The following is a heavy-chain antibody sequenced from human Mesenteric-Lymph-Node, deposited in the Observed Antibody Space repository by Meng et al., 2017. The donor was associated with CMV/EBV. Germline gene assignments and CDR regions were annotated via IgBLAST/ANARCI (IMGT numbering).Heavy chain of an antibody. CDR3: ARRGNYDSDYSEY. Sequence: QLHLKESGPGLVKLSETLSLSCIVSGDSISNSTYYWTWIRQPPGKGLEWIGSVHHSGTTYYNPSLKGRLTISVDTSANLFSLRLTTVTAADTATYYCARRGNYDSDYSEYWGQGTLVTVSS. CDR2: VHHSGTT. D-gene: IGHD3-22*01. J-gene: IGHJ4*02. CDR1: GDSISNSTYY. V-gene: IGHV4-39*01.